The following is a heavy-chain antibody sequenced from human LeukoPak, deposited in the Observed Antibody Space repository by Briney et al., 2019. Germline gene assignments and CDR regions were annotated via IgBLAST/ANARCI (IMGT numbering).Heavy chain of an antibody. D-gene: IGHD4-23*01. CDR3: ARVGNPPDS. CDR1: GGSVNSGNYY. V-gene: IGHV4-61*01. Sequence: SETLSLTRTVSGGSVNSGNYYWSWIRQPPGKGLEWIGDIYNSGSTNYNPSLKSRVTISVDTSNNQFSLRLSFVTAADTAVYYCARVGNPPDSWGQGTLVTVSS. J-gene: IGHJ4*02. CDR2: IYNSGST.